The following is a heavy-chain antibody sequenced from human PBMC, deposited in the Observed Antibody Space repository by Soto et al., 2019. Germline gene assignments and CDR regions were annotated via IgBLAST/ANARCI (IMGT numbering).Heavy chain of an antibody. CDR3: AQVVQARGGAFDI. Sequence: PGGSLRLSCAASGFTFSSYAMSWVRQAPGKGLEWVSAISGSGGSTYYADSVKGRFTISRDNSKNTLYLQMNSLRAEATAVYYCAQVVQARGGAFDIWGQGTMVTVSS. CDR2: ISGSGGST. CDR1: GFTFSSYA. D-gene: IGHD1-1*01. J-gene: IGHJ3*02. V-gene: IGHV3-23*01.